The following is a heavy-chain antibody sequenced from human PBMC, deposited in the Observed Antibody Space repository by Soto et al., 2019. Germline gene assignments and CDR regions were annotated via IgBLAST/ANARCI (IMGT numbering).Heavy chain of an antibody. CDR1: GFTFSSYA. CDR2: ISGSGGST. D-gene: IGHD2-2*03. CDR3: AKEGGYCSSTSCYGRVYY. V-gene: IGHV3-23*01. J-gene: IGHJ4*02. Sequence: GGSLRLSCAASGFTFSSYAMRWVRQAPGKGLEWVSAISGSGGSTYYADSVKGRFTISRDNSKNTLYLQMNSLRAEDTAVYYCAKEGGYCSSTSCYGRVYYWGQGTLVTVSS.